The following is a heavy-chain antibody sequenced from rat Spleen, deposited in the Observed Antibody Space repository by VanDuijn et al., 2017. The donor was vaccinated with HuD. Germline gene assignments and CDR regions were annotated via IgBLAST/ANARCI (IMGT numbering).Heavy chain of an antibody. J-gene: IGHJ2*01. CDR3: TKNYYSGDYFDY. D-gene: IGHD1-1*01. Sequence: EVQLVESGGGLVQPGRSLTLSCAASGFTFSDYDMAWVRQAPTKGLEWVASISPSGGTTYYRDSVKGRFTVSRDDAKSTLYLQMDSLRSEDTATYYCTKNYYSGDYFDYWGQGVMVTVSS. V-gene: IGHV5-25*01. CDR2: ISPSGGTT. CDR1: GFTFSDYD.